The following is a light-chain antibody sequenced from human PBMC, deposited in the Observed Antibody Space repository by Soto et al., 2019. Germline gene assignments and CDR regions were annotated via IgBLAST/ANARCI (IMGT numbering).Light chain of an antibody. V-gene: IGKV3-11*01. Sequence: EIVLTQSPATLSLSPGERATLSCRASQSVSSYLAWYQQKPGQAPRLLIHDASNRATGIPARFSGSGSGTDFPLTISSLEPEDFAVYYCQQRSNWPTWTFGQGTKVEIK. CDR2: DAS. CDR3: QQRSNWPTWT. CDR1: QSVSSY. J-gene: IGKJ1*01.